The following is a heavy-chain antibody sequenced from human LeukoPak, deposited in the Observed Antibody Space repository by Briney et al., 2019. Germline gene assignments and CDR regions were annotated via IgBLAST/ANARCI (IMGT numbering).Heavy chain of an antibody. CDR2: IKESGSEK. CDR3: ATMRWTTRPEDY. V-gene: IGHV3-7*01. Sequence: PGGSLRLSCAASGFTFDYYWMTWVRQAPGKGLEWLANIKESGSEKYYVDSVKGRFTISRDNAKNSLYLQMNSLRVEDTAVYYCATMRWTTRPEDYWGQGTLVTVSS. CDR1: GFTFDYYW. D-gene: IGHD6-6*01. J-gene: IGHJ4*02.